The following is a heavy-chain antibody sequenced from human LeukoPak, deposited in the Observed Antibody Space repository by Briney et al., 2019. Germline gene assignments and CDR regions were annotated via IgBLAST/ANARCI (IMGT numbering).Heavy chain of an antibody. CDR1: GFTFSSYA. Sequence: GGSLRLSCAASGFTFSSYAMSWVRQAPGKGLEWVSAISGSGGSTYYADSVKGRFTISRDNSRNTLDIEMNSLRPEDTAVYYCAKTSQYSSGWFDYWGQGTLVTVSS. D-gene: IGHD6-19*01. CDR2: ISGSGGST. J-gene: IGHJ4*02. CDR3: AKTSQYSSGWFDY. V-gene: IGHV3-23*01.